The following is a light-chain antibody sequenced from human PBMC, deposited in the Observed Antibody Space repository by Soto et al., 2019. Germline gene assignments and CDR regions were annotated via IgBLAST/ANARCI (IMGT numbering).Light chain of an antibody. CDR3: QQYASSPLT. CDR1: QSVGRNY. J-gene: IGKJ4*01. CDR2: GAS. Sequence: EIVLTQSPGTLSLSPGERATLSCRASQSVGRNYLAWYKQKPGQAPRLLIYGASSRATGIPDTFSGSGSGTDFSLTISRLEPEDFAVYYFQQYASSPLTFGGGTKVEIK. V-gene: IGKV3-20*01.